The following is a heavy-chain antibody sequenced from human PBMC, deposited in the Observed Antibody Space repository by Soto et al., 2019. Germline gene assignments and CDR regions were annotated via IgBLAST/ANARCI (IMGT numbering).Heavy chain of an antibody. D-gene: IGHD1-26*01. V-gene: IGHV3-15*01. CDR2: IKSQASGGAA. J-gene: IGHJ4*02. Sequence: EVQLVESGGGFVKPGGSLRLSCVASGFTFSNAWMTWVRQAPGKGLEWVGRIKSQASGGAAEYAAPVRGRFSISRDDSRNTMYLEMNSPNTEDTAVYYCTIDVRWEVPPLDYWGQGTLVTVSS. CDR1: GFTFSNAW. CDR3: TIDVRWEVPPLDY.